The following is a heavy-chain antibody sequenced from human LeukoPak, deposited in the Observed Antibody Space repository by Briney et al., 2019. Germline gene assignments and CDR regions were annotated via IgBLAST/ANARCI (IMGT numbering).Heavy chain of an antibody. V-gene: IGHV4-30-4*08. D-gene: IGHD2/OR15-2a*01. CDR1: GGSISNGDYY. Sequence: SQTLSLTCTVSGGSISNGDYYWSWIRQPPGKGLEWIGYIYYIRSTNYNPSLKSRVSISEDTSKNQFSLKLSSVTAADTAVYYCARGTRLLFDYWGQGTLVTVSS. J-gene: IGHJ4*02. CDR3: ARGTRLLFDY. CDR2: IYYIRST.